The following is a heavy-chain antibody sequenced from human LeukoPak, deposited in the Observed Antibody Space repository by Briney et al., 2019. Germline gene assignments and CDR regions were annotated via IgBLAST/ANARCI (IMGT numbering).Heavy chain of an antibody. CDR2: ISSSSSYI. Sequence: GGSLRLSCAASGFTFSSYSMNWVRQAPGKGLEWVPSISSSSSYIYYADSVKGRFTISRDNAKNSLYLQMNSLRAEDTAVYYCARDYDFWSGYYIWFDPWGQGTLVTVSS. CDR1: GFTFSSYS. CDR3: ARDYDFWSGYYIWFDP. V-gene: IGHV3-21*01. D-gene: IGHD3-3*01. J-gene: IGHJ5*02.